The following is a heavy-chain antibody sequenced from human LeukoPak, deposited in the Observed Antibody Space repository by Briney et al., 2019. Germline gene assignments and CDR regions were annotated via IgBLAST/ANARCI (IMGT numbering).Heavy chain of an antibody. Sequence: SETLSLTCTVSGGSISSYYWSWIRQPAGKGLEWIGRIYTSGSTNYNPSLKSRATMSVDTSKNQFSLKLSSVTAADTAVYYCARGITTNYDILAGYYTAHFDYWGQGTLVTVSS. CDR2: IYTSGST. CDR1: GGSISSYY. V-gene: IGHV4-4*07. J-gene: IGHJ4*02. D-gene: IGHD3-9*01. CDR3: ARGITTNYDILAGYYTAHFDY.